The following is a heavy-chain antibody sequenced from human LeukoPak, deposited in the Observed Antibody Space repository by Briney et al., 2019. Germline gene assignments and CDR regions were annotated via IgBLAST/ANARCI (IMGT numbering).Heavy chain of an antibody. J-gene: IGHJ4*02. D-gene: IGHD5-24*01. CDR2: INPSGGST. CDR3: ARGGRRDGYNYYFDY. CDR1: GYTFTSYY. Sequence: ASVKVSCKASGYTFTSYYMHWVRQAPGQGLEWMGIINPSGGSTSYAQKFQGRVTMTRDTSTTTVYMELSGLRSEDTAVYYCARGGRRDGYNYYFDYWGQGTLVTVSS. V-gene: IGHV1-46*01.